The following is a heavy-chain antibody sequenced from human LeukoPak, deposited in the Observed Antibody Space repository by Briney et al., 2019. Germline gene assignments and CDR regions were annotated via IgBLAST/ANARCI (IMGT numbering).Heavy chain of an antibody. Sequence: GGSPRLSCAASGFTFSSYAMSWVRQAPGKGLEWVSAISGSGGSTYYADSVKGRFTISRDNSKNTLYLQMNSLRAEDTAVYYCARDHSGSYTYYYYYGMDVWGQGTTVTVSS. D-gene: IGHD1-26*01. CDR3: ARDHSGSYTYYYYYGMDV. J-gene: IGHJ6*02. CDR2: ISGSGGST. V-gene: IGHV3-23*01. CDR1: GFTFSSYA.